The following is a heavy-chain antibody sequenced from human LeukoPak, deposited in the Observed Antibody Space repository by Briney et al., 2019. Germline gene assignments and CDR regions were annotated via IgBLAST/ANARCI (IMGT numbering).Heavy chain of an antibody. CDR2: IIPILGIA. V-gene: IGHV1-69*04. Sequence: SVKVSCTSSVGTFSSYAISWVRQAPGQGLEWMGRIIPILGIANYAQKFQGRVTITADKSTSTAYMELSSLRSEDTAVYYCARAPESPEVYDFWSGYYHQNWFDPWGQGTLVTVSS. CDR3: ARAPESPEVYDFWSGYYHQNWFDP. CDR1: VGTFSSYA. D-gene: IGHD3-3*01. J-gene: IGHJ5*02.